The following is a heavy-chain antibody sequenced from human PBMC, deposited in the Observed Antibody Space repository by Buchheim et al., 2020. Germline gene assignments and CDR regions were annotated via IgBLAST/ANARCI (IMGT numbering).Heavy chain of an antibody. Sequence: QVQLQQWGVGLLKPSETLSFTCAVYGGSYSGYYWSWIRQPPGKGLEWIGEINHSGSTNYNPSLKRRVTISVDTSKHKFSLKLCSVTAADTSVYYCARGIVGATRGLFDYWGQGTL. CDR2: INHSGST. V-gene: IGHV4-34*01. CDR3: ARGIVGATRGLFDY. D-gene: IGHD1-26*01. J-gene: IGHJ4*02. CDR1: GGSYSGYY.